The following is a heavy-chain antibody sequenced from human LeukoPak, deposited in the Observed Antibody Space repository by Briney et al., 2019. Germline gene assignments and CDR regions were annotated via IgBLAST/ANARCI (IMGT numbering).Heavy chain of an antibody. CDR2: IYYSGST. CDR1: GGSISSGGYY. CDR3: ARVFRYCSSTSCYKSYYYYGMDV. Sequence: PSETLSLTCTVSGGSISSGGYYWSWIRQHPGKGLEWIGYIYYSGSTYYNPSLKSRVTISVDTSKNQFSLKLSSVTAADTAVYYCARVFRYCSSTSCYKSYYYYGMDVWGQRTTVTVSS. D-gene: IGHD2-2*02. V-gene: IGHV4-31*03. J-gene: IGHJ6*02.